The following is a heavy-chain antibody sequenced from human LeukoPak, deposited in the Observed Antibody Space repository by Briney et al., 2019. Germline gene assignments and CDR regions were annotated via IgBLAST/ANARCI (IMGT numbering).Heavy chain of an antibody. D-gene: IGHD3-3*01. V-gene: IGHV4-39*01. Sequence: SETVSLTCTVSGGSISSSSYYWGWMRQPPGKGLVGIGSTYYSGSTYYNPSLKSRVTISVDTSKNQFSLKLSSVTAADTAVYYCARCPAVYDFWSGYSQDYYYMDVWGKGTTVTVSS. CDR3: ARCPAVYDFWSGYSQDYYYMDV. CDR2: TYYSGST. CDR1: GGSISSSSYY. J-gene: IGHJ6*03.